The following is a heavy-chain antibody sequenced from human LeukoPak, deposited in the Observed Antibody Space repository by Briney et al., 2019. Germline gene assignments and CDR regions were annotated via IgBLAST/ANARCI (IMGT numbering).Heavy chain of an antibody. D-gene: IGHD2-15*01. CDR1: GFTFSSYG. CDR2: ISYDGSNK. Sequence: GGSLRLSCAASGFTFSSYGMHWVRQAPGKGLEWVAVISYDGSNKYYADSVKGRFTISKDNSKNTLYLQMNSLRAEDTAVYYCAKAPLGYCSGGSCSYFDYWGQGTLVTVSS. CDR3: AKAPLGYCSGGSCSYFDY. J-gene: IGHJ4*02. V-gene: IGHV3-30*18.